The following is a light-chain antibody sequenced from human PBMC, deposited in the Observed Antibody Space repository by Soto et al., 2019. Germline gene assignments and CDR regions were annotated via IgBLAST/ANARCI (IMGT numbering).Light chain of an antibody. J-gene: IGKJ1*01. V-gene: IGKV1-39*01. CDR2: AAT. CDR1: QSVSRY. CDR3: QQSSSTPRT. Sequence: DIQRTQSPSSLSASVGDRVTITCRASQSVSRYVNWYQQKPGKAPKFLIYAATSLQSGVPSRFSGSGSGTDFTLTISSLQPEDFATYYCQQSSSTPRTFGQGTRVEIK.